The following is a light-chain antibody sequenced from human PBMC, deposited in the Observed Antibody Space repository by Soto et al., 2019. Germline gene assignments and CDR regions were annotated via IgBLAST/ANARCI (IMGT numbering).Light chain of an antibody. CDR2: DAS. CDR1: QSISSY. J-gene: IGKJ5*01. V-gene: IGKV1-39*01. Sequence: DIQMTQSPSSLSASVGDRVTITCLASQSISSYLNWYQQKPGTAPKLLIYDASTLESGVPSRFSGSGSETDFTLTISCLQSEDFASYYCQQYYSYPITFGQGTRLEI. CDR3: QQYYSYPIT.